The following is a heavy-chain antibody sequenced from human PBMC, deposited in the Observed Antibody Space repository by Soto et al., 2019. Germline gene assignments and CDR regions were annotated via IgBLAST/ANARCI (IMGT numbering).Heavy chain of an antibody. D-gene: IGHD2-21*02. V-gene: IGHV4-59*01. CDR3: ARFRCGGDCYSDY. CDR2: IYYSGST. Sequence: QVQLQESGPGLVKPSETLSLTCTVSGGSISSYYWSWIRQPPGKGLEWIGYIYYSGSTNYNPSLKSRVTISVDTSKSQCALKLMSVTAADTAGYYCARFRCGGDCYSDYWGQGTLVTVSS. J-gene: IGHJ4*02. CDR1: GGSISSYY.